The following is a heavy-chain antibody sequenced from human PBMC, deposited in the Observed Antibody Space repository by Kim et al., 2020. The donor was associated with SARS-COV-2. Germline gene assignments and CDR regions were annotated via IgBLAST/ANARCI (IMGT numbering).Heavy chain of an antibody. Sequence: SETLSLTCAVSGVSIRNYYWSWIRQSPGKGLEWIAFITYTENSNYNPSLKSRVTISIDKSANRVSLKMTSVTAADTAVYYCARGTSGETFGVWGHGTLVTVAS. D-gene: IGHD2-15*01. CDR1: GVSIRNYY. CDR3: ARGTSGETFGV. J-gene: IGHJ3*01. CDR2: ITYTENS. V-gene: IGHV4-59*01.